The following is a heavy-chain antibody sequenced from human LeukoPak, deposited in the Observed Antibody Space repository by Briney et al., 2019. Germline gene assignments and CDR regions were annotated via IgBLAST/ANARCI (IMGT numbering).Heavy chain of an antibody. D-gene: IGHD3-22*01. CDR1: GFTVSSNY. V-gene: IGHV3-53*01. J-gene: IGHJ4*02. Sequence: PGGSLRLSCAASGFTVSSNYMSWVRQATGKGQEWVSVIYSGGSTYYADSVKGRFTISRDNSKNTLYLQMNSLRAEDTAVYYCARTSIDYYYDSSGYYLDYWGQGTLVTVSS. CDR3: ARTSIDYYYDSSGYYLDY. CDR2: IYSGGST.